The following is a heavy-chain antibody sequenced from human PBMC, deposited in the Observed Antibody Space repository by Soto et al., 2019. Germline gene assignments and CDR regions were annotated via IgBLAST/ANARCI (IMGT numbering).Heavy chain of an antibody. D-gene: IGHD1-26*01. CDR1: GGSISSSSYY. CDR2: IYHIGST. J-gene: IGHJ4*02. V-gene: IGHV4-39*02. Sequence: QLQLQESGPGLVKPSETLSLTCTVSGGSISSSSYYWGWIRQPPGKGLEWIGTIYHIGSTYYKPSHKSRVTISVETSKNHFSLKLNSVTAADTAIYYCAREMGGSIDYWGQGNLVTVSS. CDR3: AREMGGSIDY.